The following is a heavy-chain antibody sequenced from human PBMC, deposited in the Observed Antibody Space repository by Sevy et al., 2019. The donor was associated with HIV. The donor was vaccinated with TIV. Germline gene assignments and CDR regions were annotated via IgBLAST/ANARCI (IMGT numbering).Heavy chain of an antibody. D-gene: IGHD2-21*01. CDR2: IYHSGST. CDR3: ARHGGIVARAFDF. J-gene: IGHJ4*02. CDR1: GVSISRGSYD. V-gene: IGHV4-39*01. Sequence: SETLSLTCTVSGVSISRGSYDWGWIRQPPGKGLEWIGCIYHSGSTYYNPSLKSRVIISVDTSKNQFALNLRSVTAADTAVYYCARHGGIVARAFDFWGRGTLVTVSS.